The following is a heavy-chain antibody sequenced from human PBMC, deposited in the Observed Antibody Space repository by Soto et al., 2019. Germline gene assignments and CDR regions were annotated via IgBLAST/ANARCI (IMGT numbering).Heavy chain of an antibody. Sequence: QLVESGGGLVKPGGSLRLSCEASGFIFSDFYIAWIRQAPGKGLEWVSYISSDGDSTYADSVKGRFTISRDNAKNSLYLQMNSLRVEDTAVYYCVRDRDRRWFDPWGQGTLVTVSS. CDR2: ISSDGDST. V-gene: IGHV3-11*01. D-gene: IGHD3-10*01. CDR3: VRDRDRRWFDP. CDR1: GFIFSDFY. J-gene: IGHJ5*02.